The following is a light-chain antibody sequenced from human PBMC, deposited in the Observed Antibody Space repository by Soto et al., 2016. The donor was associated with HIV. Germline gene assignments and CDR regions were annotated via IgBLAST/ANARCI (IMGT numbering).Light chain of an antibody. CDR3: YSAADNNWV. J-gene: IGLJ3*02. CDR1: VLAKKY. V-gene: IGLV3-27*01. CDR2: KDS. Sequence: SYELTQPSSVSVSPGQTVRITCSGDVLAKKYARWFQQKPGQAPMLVIYKDSERPSGIPERFSDSSSGTTVTLTISGAQVEDEADYYCYSAADNNWVFGGGTKLTVL.